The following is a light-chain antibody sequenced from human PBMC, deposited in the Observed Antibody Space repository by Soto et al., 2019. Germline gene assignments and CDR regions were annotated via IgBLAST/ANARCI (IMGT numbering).Light chain of an antibody. CDR1: QSIGSW. CDR3: QQYGSCSPWT. V-gene: IGKV1-5*03. CDR2: KAS. J-gene: IGKJ1*01. Sequence: DIQMTQSPSTLSASVEDRVTITCRASQSIGSWLAWYQQKPGKAPKLLIYKASSLESGVPSRFSGSGSGTEFTLTISSLQPDDFASYYCQQYGSCSPWTFGQGTKVEIK.